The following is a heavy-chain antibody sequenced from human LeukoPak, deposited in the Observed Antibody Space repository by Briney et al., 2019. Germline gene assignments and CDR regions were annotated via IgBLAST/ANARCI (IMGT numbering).Heavy chain of an antibody. J-gene: IGHJ4*02. V-gene: IGHV3-53*01. CDR3: AREPLGYCSGGSCYDY. CDR2: IYSGGST. D-gene: IGHD2-15*01. CDR1: GFTVSSNY. Sequence: GGSLRLSCAASGFTVSSNYMSWVRQAPGKGLEWVSVIYSGGSTYYADSVKGRFTISRDNSKNTLYLQMNSLRAEDTAVYYCAREPLGYCSGGSCYDYWGQGTLVTVSS.